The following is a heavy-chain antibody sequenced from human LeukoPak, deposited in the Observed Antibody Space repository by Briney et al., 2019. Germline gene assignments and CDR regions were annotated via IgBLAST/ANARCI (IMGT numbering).Heavy chain of an antibody. V-gene: IGHV3-30*18. D-gene: IGHD3-10*01. Sequence: GRSLRLSCAAPGFTFSSYGMHWVRQAPGKGLEWVAVISYDGSNKYYADSVKGRFTISRDNSKNTLYLQMNSLRAEDTAVYYCANLKSYYYGSGSQIFDYWGQGTLVTVSS. CDR2: ISYDGSNK. CDR3: ANLKSYYYGSGSQIFDY. J-gene: IGHJ4*02. CDR1: GFTFSSYG.